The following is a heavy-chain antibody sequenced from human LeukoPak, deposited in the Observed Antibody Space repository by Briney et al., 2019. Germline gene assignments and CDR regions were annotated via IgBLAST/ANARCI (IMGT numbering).Heavy chain of an antibody. V-gene: IGHV3-72*01. CDR3: TRVVLVGTTYSYFDY. J-gene: IGHJ4*02. Sequence: GGSLRLSCAASGFTFSSYAMSWVRQAPGKGLGWVGRTRKKTNSYTTEYAASVKGRFTISRDDSKNSLYLQMNSLKAEDTAVYYCTRVVLVGTTYSYFDYWGQGTLVTVSS. CDR2: TRKKTNSYTT. CDR1: GFTFSSYA. D-gene: IGHD1-26*01.